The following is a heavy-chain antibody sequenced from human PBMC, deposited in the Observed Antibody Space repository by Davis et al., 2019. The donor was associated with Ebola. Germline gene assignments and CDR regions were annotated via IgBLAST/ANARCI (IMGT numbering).Heavy chain of an antibody. J-gene: IGHJ4*02. CDR1: GGTFSSYA. CDR2: IIPILGIA. CDR3: AKSQPHGPVFWSGYCYFDY. Sequence: SVKVSCKASGGTFSSYAISWVRQAPGQGLEWMGRIIPILGIANYAQKFQGRVTITADKSTSTAYMELSSLRSEDTAVYYCAKSQPHGPVFWSGYCYFDYWGQGTLVTVSS. V-gene: IGHV1-69*04. D-gene: IGHD3-3*01.